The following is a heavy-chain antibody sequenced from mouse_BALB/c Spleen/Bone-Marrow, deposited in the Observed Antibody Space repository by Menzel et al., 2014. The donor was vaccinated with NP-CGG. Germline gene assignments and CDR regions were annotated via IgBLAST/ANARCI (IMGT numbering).Heavy chain of an antibody. Sequence: EVKLEESGGGLVQPGGSLRLSCATSGFTFTDYYMSWVRQPPGKALEWLGFIRNKPNGYTTEYSASVKGRFTIARDNSQRFLYLQMNPLRAEDGATYDCARDDYGRGYWGQGTTLTVS. CDR2: IRNKPNGYTT. V-gene: IGHV7-3*02. D-gene: IGHD1-1*01. CDR1: GFTFTDYY. CDR3: ARDDYGRGY. J-gene: IGHJ2*01.